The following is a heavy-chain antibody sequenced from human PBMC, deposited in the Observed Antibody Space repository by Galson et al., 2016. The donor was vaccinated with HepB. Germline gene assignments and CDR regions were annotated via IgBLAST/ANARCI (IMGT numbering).Heavy chain of an antibody. CDR1: GFTFSNYA. J-gene: IGHJ6*02. CDR2: ISNDGTNK. D-gene: IGHD3-22*01. CDR3: ARNYESGGYLSAFDYYGVDV. V-gene: IGHV3-30*04. Sequence: SLRLSCAASGFTFSNYAMQWVRQAPGKGLEWVALISNDGTNKHLADSVRGRFTISRDNSENTLYVQMNSLRIEDTAVYCCARNYESGGYLSAFDYYGVDVWGPGTTVTVSS.